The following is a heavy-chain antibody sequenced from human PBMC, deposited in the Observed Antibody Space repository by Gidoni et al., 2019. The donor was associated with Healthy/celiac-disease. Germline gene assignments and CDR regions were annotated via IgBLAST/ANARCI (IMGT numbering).Heavy chain of an antibody. CDR3: SRASI. CDR2: ISDDGSNK. CDR1: GLTFSSYA. J-gene: IGHJ6*02. D-gene: IGHD2-2*01. Sequence: QVQRAESGGGGIQPGWHLRLSCAASGLTFSSYAMHWVRQAPGKGLEWVAVISDDGSNKYYADSVKGRFTISRDNSKNTLYLQMNSLRAEDTAVYYCSRASIWGQGTTVTVSS. V-gene: IGHV3-30-3*01.